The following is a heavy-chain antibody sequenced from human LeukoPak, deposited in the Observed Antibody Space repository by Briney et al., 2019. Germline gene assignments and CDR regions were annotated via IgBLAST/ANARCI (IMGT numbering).Heavy chain of an antibody. CDR1: GGSISSGSYY. CDR3: ARAVGSGSFQTYYYYMDV. CDR2: ISYSGST. D-gene: IGHD3-10*01. Sequence: SETLSLTCTVSGGSISSGSYYWSWIRQPPGKGLEWIGYISYSGSTNYNPSLKSRVAMSVDTSKNQFSLKLSSVTAADTAVYYCARAVGSGSFQTYYYYMDVWGKGTTVTISS. J-gene: IGHJ6*03. V-gene: IGHV4-61*01.